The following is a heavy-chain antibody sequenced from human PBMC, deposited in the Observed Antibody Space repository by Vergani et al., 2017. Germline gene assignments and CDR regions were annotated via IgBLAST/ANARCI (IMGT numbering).Heavy chain of an antibody. J-gene: IGHJ4*02. CDR3: ASLSYDNTPYLKGGYDC. D-gene: IGHD3-22*01. Sequence: EVQLLQSGGGVIQPGGSVRLSCAASGFTFSACPMTWVRQAPGKGLEWVSAISARYPSTYYADSVKGRFTISRDNSKNMLYLQMNSLSAEDTAVYYCASLSYDNTPYLKGGYDCWGQGTLVSVSS. V-gene: IGHV3-23*01. CDR2: ISARYPST. CDR1: GFTFSACP.